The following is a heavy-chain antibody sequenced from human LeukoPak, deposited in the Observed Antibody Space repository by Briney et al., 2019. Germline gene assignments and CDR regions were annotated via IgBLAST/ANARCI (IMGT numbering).Heavy chain of an antibody. D-gene: IGHD2-15*01. CDR2: IVVGSGNT. Sequence: GASVKVSCKASGFTFTSSAMQWVRQARGQRLEWIGWIVVGSGNTNSAQKFQERVTITRDMSTSTAYMELSGLRSEDTAVYYCAATVHYCSGGGCYNHYYGMDVWGRGTTVTVSS. V-gene: IGHV1-58*02. CDR1: GFTFTSSA. J-gene: IGHJ6*02. CDR3: AATVHYCSGGGCYNHYYGMDV.